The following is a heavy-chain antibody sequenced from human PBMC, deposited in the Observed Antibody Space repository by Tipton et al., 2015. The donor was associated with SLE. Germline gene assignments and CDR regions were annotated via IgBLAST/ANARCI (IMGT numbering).Heavy chain of an antibody. Sequence: GLVKPSQTLSLTCAISGDSVSSNSAAWNWIGQSPSRGLEWLGRTYYRSKWYNDYAVSVKSRITINPDTSKNQFSLKLSSVTAADTAVYYCARWVDDYGSGSYYSRGYFDYWGQGTLVTVSS. CDR2: TYYRSKWYN. CDR1: GDSVSSNSAA. CDR3: ARWVDDYGSGSYYSRGYFDY. J-gene: IGHJ4*02. D-gene: IGHD3-10*01. V-gene: IGHV6-1*01.